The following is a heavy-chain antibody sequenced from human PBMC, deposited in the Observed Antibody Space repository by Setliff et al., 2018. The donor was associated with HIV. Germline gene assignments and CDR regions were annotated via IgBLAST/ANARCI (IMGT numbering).Heavy chain of an antibody. D-gene: IGHD3-22*01. CDR3: ARGGYYFGSSLIEYFQH. V-gene: IGHV4-4*07. J-gene: IGHJ1*01. CDR1: DSGTYY. Sequence: PSETLSLTCTVSDSGTYYWSWIRQPAGKGLEWIGRVSSRGDTNYNPSLKSRVTMSVDTSKNQLSLKLTSVTAADTAVYYCARGGYYFGSSLIEYFQHWGQGTLVTVSS. CDR2: VSSRGDT.